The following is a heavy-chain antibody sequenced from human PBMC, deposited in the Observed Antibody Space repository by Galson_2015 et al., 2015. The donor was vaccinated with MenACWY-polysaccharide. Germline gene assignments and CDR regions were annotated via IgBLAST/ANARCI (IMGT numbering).Heavy chain of an antibody. Sequence: SLRLSCAASGFTFSSYSMNWVRRAPGKGLEWVSYISSSSSTIYYADSVKGRFTISRDNAKNSLYLQMNSLRAEDTAVYYCASSYDFWSGYYTENYGMDVWGQGTTVTVSS. D-gene: IGHD3-3*01. J-gene: IGHJ6*02. CDR2: ISSSSSTI. CDR1: GFTFSSYS. V-gene: IGHV3-48*01. CDR3: ASSYDFWSGYYTENYGMDV.